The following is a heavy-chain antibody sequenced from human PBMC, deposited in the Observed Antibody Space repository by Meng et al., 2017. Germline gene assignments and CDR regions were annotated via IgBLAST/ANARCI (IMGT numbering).Heavy chain of an antibody. CDR3: ARDVPGQRYCSGGSCYFFDAFDI. CDR2: ISAYNGNT. J-gene: IGHJ3*02. V-gene: IGHV1-18*01. D-gene: IGHD2-15*01. Sequence: ASVKVSCKASGYTFTSYGISWLRQAPGQGLEWMGWISAYNGNTNYAQKLQGRVTMTTDTSTSTAYMELRSLRSDDTAVYYCARDVPGQRYCSGGSCYFFDAFDIWGQGTMVTVSS. CDR1: GYTFTSYG.